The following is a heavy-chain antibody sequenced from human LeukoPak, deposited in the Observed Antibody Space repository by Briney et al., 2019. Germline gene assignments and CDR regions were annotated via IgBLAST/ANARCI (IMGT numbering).Heavy chain of an antibody. CDR2: MNPNSGNT. CDR1: GGTFSSYD. V-gene: IGHV1-8*03. D-gene: IGHD3-10*01. CDR3: ARGVGSGSYYRKDYYYYMDV. Sequence: GASVKVSCKASGGTFSSYDINWVRQATGQGLEWMGWMNPNSGNTGYAQKFQGRVTITRNTSISTAYMELSSLRSEDTAVYYCARGVGSGSYYRKDYYYYMDVWGKGTTVTVSS. J-gene: IGHJ6*03.